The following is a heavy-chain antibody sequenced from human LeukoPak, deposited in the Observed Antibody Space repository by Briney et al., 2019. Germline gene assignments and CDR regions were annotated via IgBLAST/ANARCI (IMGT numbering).Heavy chain of an antibody. CDR1: GGSFRGYY. J-gene: IGHJ4*02. D-gene: IGHD3-16*02. V-gene: IGHV4-34*01. CDR2: INQNGCT. Sequence: PSETLALTCAVCGGSFRGYYGSGIRQPPGKGREWRGEINQNGCTNYNPCLKSRVTISVDPSKNQFSLKLSSVTAADTAVYYCARGKSQYDYVWGSYRNPDRYFDYWGQGTLVTVSS. CDR3: ARGKSQYDYVWGSYRNPDRYFDY.